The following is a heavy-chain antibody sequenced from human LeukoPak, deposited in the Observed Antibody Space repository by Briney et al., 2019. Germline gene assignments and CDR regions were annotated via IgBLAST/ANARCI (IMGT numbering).Heavy chain of an antibody. V-gene: IGHV3-30-3*01. CDR3: ARESSPFYYYYYGMDV. J-gene: IGHJ6*02. Sequence: GGSLRLSCAASGFTFSSYAMHWVRQAPGKGLEWVAVISYDGSNKYYADSVKGRFTISRDNSKNPLYLQMNSLRAEDTAVYYCARESSPFYYYYYGMDVWGQGTTVTVSS. CDR2: ISYDGSNK. CDR1: GFTFSSYA.